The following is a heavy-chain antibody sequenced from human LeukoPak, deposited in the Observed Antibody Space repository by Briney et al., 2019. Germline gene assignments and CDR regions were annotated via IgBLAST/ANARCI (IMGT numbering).Heavy chain of an antibody. CDR2: IYYSGST. Sequence: SETLSLTCTVSGGSLSSYSWSWIRQPPGKGLEWIGYIYYSGSTNYNPSLKSRVTISVDTSKNQFSLKLSAVTAADTAVYYCARGGERSSSPLDYWGQGTLVTVSS. V-gene: IGHV4-59*01. D-gene: IGHD6-13*01. CDR3: ARGGERSSSPLDY. J-gene: IGHJ4*02. CDR1: GGSLSSYS.